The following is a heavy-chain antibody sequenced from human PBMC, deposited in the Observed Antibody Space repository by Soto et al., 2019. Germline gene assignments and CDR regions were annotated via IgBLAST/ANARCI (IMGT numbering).Heavy chain of an antibody. CDR1: GGSISSGGYY. D-gene: IGHD5-18*01. V-gene: IGHV4-31*03. Sequence: SETLSLTCTVSGGSISSGGYYWSWIRQHPGKGLEWIGYIYYSGSTYYNPSLKSRVTISVDTSKNQFSLKLSSVTAADTAVYYCARGIQLWFGNWFDPWGQGTLVTVSS. J-gene: IGHJ5*02. CDR2: IYYSGST. CDR3: ARGIQLWFGNWFDP.